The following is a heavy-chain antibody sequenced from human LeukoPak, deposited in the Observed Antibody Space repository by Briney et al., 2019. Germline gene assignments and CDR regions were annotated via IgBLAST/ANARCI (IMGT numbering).Heavy chain of an antibody. CDR2: INPNSGGT. Sequence: GASVKVSCKASGYTFTGYYMHWVRQAPGQGLEWMGWINPNSGGTNYAQKFQGRVTMTRNTSISTAYMALSRRRSDDTAVYYCARIHDDGGNPLWPWGQGTLVTVSS. V-gene: IGHV1-2*02. J-gene: IGHJ5*02. CDR3: ARIHDDGGNPLWP. D-gene: IGHD4-23*01. CDR1: GYTFTGYY.